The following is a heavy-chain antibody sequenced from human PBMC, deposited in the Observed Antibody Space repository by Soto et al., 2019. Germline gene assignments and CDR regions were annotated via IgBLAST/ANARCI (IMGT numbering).Heavy chain of an antibody. Sequence: GGSLRLSCAASGFTFSSYAMSWVRQAPGKGLERVSAISGSGGSTYYADSVKGRFTISRDNSKNTLYLQMNSLRAEDTAVYYCANLGXIQLWYREYYYYYGMDVWGQGTTVTVSS. CDR2: ISGSGGST. CDR3: ANLGXIQLWYREYYYYYGMDV. V-gene: IGHV3-23*01. J-gene: IGHJ6*02. CDR1: GFTFSSYA. D-gene: IGHD5-18*01.